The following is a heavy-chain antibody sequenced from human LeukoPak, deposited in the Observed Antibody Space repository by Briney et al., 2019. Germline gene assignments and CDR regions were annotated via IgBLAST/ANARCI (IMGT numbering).Heavy chain of an antibody. CDR1: GGSISSYY. V-gene: IGHV4-59*08. Sequence: SETLSLTCTVSGGSISSYYWSWIRQPPGKGLEWIGYIYYSGSTNYNPSLKSRVTISVDTSKNQFSLSLTSVTAADTAVYYCARRGLVVVPLWGQGTLVTVSS. CDR3: ARRGLVVVPL. J-gene: IGHJ4*02. CDR2: IYYSGST. D-gene: IGHD2-21*01.